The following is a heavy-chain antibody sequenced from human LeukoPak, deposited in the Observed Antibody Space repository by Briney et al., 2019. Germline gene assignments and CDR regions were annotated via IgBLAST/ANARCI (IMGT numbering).Heavy chain of an antibody. CDR2: VYYPGST. CDR3: AREFDPTAALDY. J-gene: IGHJ4*02. D-gene: IGHD6-13*01. V-gene: IGHV4-59*04. CDR1: GGSISSYY. Sequence: SETLSLTCTVSGGSISSYYWSWIRQPPGKGLEWIATVYYPGSTYYNPSLKSRVTISLDTSKNQFSLKMASVTAADTAVYYCAREFDPTAALDYWGQGTLITVSS.